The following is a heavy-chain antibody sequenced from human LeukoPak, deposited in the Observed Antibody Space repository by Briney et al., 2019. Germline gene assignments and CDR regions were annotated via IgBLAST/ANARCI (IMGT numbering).Heavy chain of an antibody. CDR2: ISAYNGNT. D-gene: IGHD6-13*01. CDR1: GYTFTSYG. CDR3: ARDRAAAVTNYFDY. V-gene: IGHV1-18*01. Sequence: AASVKVSCKASGYTFTSYGISWVQQAPGQGLEWMGWISAYNGNTNYAQKLQGRVTMTTDTSTSTAYMELRSLRSDDTAVYYCARDRAAAVTNYFDYWGQGTLVTVSS. J-gene: IGHJ4*02.